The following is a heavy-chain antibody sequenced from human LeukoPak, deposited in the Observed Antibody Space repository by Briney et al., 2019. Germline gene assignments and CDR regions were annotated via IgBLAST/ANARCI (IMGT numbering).Heavy chain of an antibody. CDR3: ARDGGYPVVGAFDI. CDR1: GGSISSGGFY. Sequence: PSETLSLTCTVSGGSISSGGFYWNWIRQHPGKGLEWIGYIYSSGSTYYNPSLESRVTLSVDTSKNQFSLKLSSVTAADTGVYYCARDGGYPVVGAFDIWGQGTMVTVSS. V-gene: IGHV4-31*03. CDR2: IYSSGST. J-gene: IGHJ3*02. D-gene: IGHD3-22*01.